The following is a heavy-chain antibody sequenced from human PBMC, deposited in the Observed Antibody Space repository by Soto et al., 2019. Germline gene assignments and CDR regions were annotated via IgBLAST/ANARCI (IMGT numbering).Heavy chain of an antibody. CDR2: INHSGST. V-gene: IGHV4-34*01. J-gene: IGHJ1*01. D-gene: IGHD3-3*01. CDR3: ASRIEWTCLAY. CDR1: GGSFSGYD. Sequence: SETRSLTCAGYGGSFSGYDCNGIRQPPGKGLEWIGEINHSGSTNYNPSLKSRVTISVDTSKNQFSLKLTSVTAADTAVYYCASRIEWTCLAYWGQGTLDPVSS.